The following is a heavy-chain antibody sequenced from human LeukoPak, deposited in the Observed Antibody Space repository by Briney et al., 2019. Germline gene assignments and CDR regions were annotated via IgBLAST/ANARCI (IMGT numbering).Heavy chain of an antibody. D-gene: IGHD4-17*01. CDR3: ARAYGDYNVFFDY. J-gene: IGHJ4*02. CDR2: ISSSSSYI. Sequence: PGGSLRLSCAASGFTFSSYSMNWVRQAPGKGLEWVSSISSSSSYIYYADSVKGRFTISRDNAKNSLYLQMNSLRAEDTAVYYCARAYGDYNVFFDYWGQGTLATVSS. CDR1: GFTFSSYS. V-gene: IGHV3-21*01.